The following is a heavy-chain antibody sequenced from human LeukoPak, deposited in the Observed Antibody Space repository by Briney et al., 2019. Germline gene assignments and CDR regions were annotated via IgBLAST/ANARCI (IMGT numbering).Heavy chain of an antibody. J-gene: IGHJ6*03. CDR1: GGSISSSSYY. CDR3: ARFPGGAEYRHYYYMDV. Sequence: SETLSLTCTVSGGSISSSSYYWGWIRQPPGKGLEWIGNIYYSGSTYYNPSLKSRVTISVDTSKNQFSLKLSSVTAADTAVYYCARFPGGAEYRHYYYMDVWGKGTTVTVSS. CDR2: IYYSGST. V-gene: IGHV4-39*07. D-gene: IGHD1-14*01.